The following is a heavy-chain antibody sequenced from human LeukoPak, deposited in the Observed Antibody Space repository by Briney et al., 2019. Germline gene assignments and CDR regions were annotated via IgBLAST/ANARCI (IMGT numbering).Heavy chain of an antibody. Sequence: GGSLRLSCAASGFTFSSYAMSWVRQAPGKGLEWGSTISGSGGNTYYADSVKGRFTISRDNSKNTLFLQMNSLRAEDTAVYYCAKTTDSGSYNFDYWGQGTLVTVSS. CDR2: ISGSGGNT. V-gene: IGHV3-23*01. J-gene: IGHJ4*02. CDR1: GFTFSSYA. CDR3: AKTTDSGSYNFDY. D-gene: IGHD1-26*01.